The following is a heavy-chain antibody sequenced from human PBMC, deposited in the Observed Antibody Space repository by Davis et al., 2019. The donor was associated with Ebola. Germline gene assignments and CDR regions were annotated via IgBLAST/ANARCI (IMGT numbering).Heavy chain of an antibody. CDR2: ISSSSSYI. CDR3: ARGEEWFRELLNHYYGMDV. D-gene: IGHD3-10*01. Sequence: GVSLKISCAASGFTFSSYSMNWVRQAPGKGLEWVSSISSSSSYIYYADSVKGRFTISRDNAKNSLYLQMNSLRAEDTAVYYCARGEEWFRELLNHYYGMDVWGQGTTVTVSS. CDR1: GFTFSSYS. J-gene: IGHJ6*02. V-gene: IGHV3-21*01.